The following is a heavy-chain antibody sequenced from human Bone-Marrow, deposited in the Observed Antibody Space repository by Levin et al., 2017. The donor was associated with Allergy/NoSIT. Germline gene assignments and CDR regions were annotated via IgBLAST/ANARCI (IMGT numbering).Heavy chain of an antibody. CDR2: ISAYNGNT. V-gene: IGHV1-18*01. Sequence: GESLKISCKASGYTFTSYGISWVRQAPGQGLEWMGWISAYNGNTNYAQKLQGRVTMTTDTSTSTAYMELRSLRSDDTAVYYCARVSGYGDPSSYYYYMDVWGKGTTVTVSS. J-gene: IGHJ6*03. CDR3: ARVSGYGDPSSYYYYMDV. D-gene: IGHD4-17*01. CDR1: GYTFTSYG.